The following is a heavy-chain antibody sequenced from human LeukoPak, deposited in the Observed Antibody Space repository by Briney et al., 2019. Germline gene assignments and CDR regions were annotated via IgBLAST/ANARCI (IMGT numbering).Heavy chain of an antibody. CDR2: ISSSRSYI. J-gene: IGHJ4*02. V-gene: IGHV3-21*01. Sequence: PGGSLRLSCAASGFSFSSFSMNWVRQAPGKGLEWVSSISSSRSYIYYADSVKGRFTISRGNAKNSLYLQMNSLRAEDTAVYYCARDSPRSATAITFPDYWGQGTLVTVSS. CDR1: GFSFSSFS. D-gene: IGHD2-2*02. CDR3: ARDSPRSATAITFPDY.